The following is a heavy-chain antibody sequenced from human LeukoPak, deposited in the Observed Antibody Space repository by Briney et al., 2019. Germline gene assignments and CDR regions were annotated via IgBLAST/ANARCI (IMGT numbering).Heavy chain of an antibody. CDR2: ISGSGDNT. CDR1: GFTFRNYY. J-gene: IGHJ4*02. V-gene: IGHV3-23*01. D-gene: IGHD6-19*01. CDR3: AFPGYNSVY. Sequence: GRSLRLSCTASGFTFRNYYMSSARQAPGKGLEWVSGISGSGDNTYNADSVTGRFTIARDNSKNTLYLQMSSLRAEDTAVYYCAFPGYNSVYWGQGTPVTVSS.